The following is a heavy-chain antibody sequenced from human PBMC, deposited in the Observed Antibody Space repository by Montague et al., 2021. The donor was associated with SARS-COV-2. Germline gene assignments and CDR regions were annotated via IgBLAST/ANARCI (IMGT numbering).Heavy chain of an antibody. CDR1: GGFISSSSYF. CDR3: ARHLNYRDYGGDDY. V-gene: IGHV4-39*01. D-gene: IGHD4-17*01. Sequence: SETLSLTCSVSGGFISSSSYFWGWIRQPPGKGLEWIGSIYYSGGTYSNSSLKSRVTISVDTSKNQFSLKLSSVTAADTAVYYCARHLNYRDYGGDDYWGQGTLVTVSS. J-gene: IGHJ4*02. CDR2: IYYSGGT.